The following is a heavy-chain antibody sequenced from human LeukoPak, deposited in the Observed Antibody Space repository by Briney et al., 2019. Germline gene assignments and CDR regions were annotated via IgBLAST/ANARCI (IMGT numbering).Heavy chain of an antibody. Sequence: PSETLSLTCAVYGGSFSGYYWSCLRQPPGKGLEWIGEINHSGSTNYNPSLKSRVTISVDTSKNQFSLKLSSVTAADTAVYYCARWVVPAAQFDYWGQGTLVTVSS. CDR3: ARWVVPAAQFDY. CDR2: INHSGST. CDR1: GGSFSGYY. V-gene: IGHV4-34*01. D-gene: IGHD2-2*01. J-gene: IGHJ4*02.